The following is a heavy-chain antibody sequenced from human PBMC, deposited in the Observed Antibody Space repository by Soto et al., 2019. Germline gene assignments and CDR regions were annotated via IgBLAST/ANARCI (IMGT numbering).Heavy chain of an antibody. D-gene: IGHD2-8*01. CDR3: TCMRGPFGY. CDR1: VFSFSDHF. J-gene: IGHJ4*02. V-gene: IGHV3-72*01. CDR2: IQTKRQNYIT. Sequence: GGSLRLSCSASVFSFSDHFMDWVRQAPGKGLQWVGRIQTKRQNYITQYATSLEGRFSISRDDSENSLYLQVNRLKTEDTAVYLCTCMRGPFGYSGPGKLDTV.